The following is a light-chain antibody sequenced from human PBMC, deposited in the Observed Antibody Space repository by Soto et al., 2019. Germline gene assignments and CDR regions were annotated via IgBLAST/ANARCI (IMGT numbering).Light chain of an antibody. CDR2: EVS. V-gene: IGLV2-23*02. CDR1: SSDVGSYNL. J-gene: IGLJ1*01. CDR3: CSYAADNIFYV. Sequence: QSALTQPASVSGSPGQSTTFSCTGTSSDVGSYNLVSWYQQHPGKAPKLIIYEVSKRPSGVSNRFSGSKSGNTASLTISGLRAEDEADYYCCSYAADNIFYVFGSGTKVTVL.